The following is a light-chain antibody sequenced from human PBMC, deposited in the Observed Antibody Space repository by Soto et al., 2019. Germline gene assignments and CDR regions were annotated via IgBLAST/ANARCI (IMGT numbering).Light chain of an antibody. CDR2: EVS. Sequence: QSALTQPPSASGSPGQSVTISCTGTSSDVGGYNYVSWYQQHPGKAPKLMICEVSKRPSGVPDRFSGSKSGNTASLTVSGLQAEDEADYYCSSYAGSKNFVVFGGGTKVTVL. CDR1: SSDVGGYNY. J-gene: IGLJ2*01. CDR3: SSYAGSKNFVV. V-gene: IGLV2-8*01.